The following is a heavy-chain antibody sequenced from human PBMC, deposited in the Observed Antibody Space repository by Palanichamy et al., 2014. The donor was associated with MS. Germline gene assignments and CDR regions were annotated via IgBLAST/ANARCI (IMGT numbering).Heavy chain of an antibody. CDR3: AKGRFSVRGYYYYMDV. J-gene: IGHJ6*03. CDR2: ISGSGGST. V-gene: IGHV3-23*01. CDR1: GFTFSSYA. D-gene: IGHD3-10*01. Sequence: EVQLLEVWGRLGTGPGGSLRLSCAASGFTFSSYAMSWVRQAPGKGLEWVSAISGSGGSTYYADSVKGRFTISRDNSKNTLYLQMNSLRAEDTAVYYCAKGRFSVRGYYYYMDVWGKGTTVTVSS.